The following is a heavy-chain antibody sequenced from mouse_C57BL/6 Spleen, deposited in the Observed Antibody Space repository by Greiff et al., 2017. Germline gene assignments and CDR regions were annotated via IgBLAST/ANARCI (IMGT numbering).Heavy chain of an antibody. Sequence: EVKLVESEGGLVQPGSSMKLSCTASGFTFSDYYMAWVRQVPEKGLEWVANINYDGSSTYYLDSLTSRFIISRDNAKNLLYLQMSSLKSEDTATYYCARVGLLLDFDVWGTGTTVTVSS. CDR2: INYDGSST. J-gene: IGHJ1*03. V-gene: IGHV5-16*01. D-gene: IGHD2-12*01. CDR1: GFTFSDYY. CDR3: ARVGLLLDFDV.